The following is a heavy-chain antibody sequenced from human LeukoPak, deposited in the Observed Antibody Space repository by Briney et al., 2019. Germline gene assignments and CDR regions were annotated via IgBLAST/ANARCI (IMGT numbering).Heavy chain of an antibody. CDR3: ARHRRYTTGSEEYDY. CDR2: IYYSGTT. V-gene: IGHV4-39*01. D-gene: IGHD2-8*02. Sequence: PSETLSLTCTVSGDSISSSSYYWAWIRQPPGKGLEWIGSIYYSGTTYYNPSLKSRVTIAVDTSKNQFSLKVSSVTAADTAVYYCARHRRYTTGSEEYDYWGQGNMVTVSS. CDR1: GDSISSSSYY. J-gene: IGHJ4*02.